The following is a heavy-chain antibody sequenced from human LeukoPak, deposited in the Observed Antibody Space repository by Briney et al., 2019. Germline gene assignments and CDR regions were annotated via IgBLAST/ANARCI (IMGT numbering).Heavy chain of an antibody. Sequence: GGSLRLSCAASGFTFSSYGMHWVRQAPGKGLEWVAVISYDGSNKYYADSVKGQFTISRDNSKNTLYLQMNSLRAEDTAVYYCAKASYYDSGGYYRPDDAFDVWGQGTMVTVSS. CDR2: ISYDGSNK. CDR3: AKASYYDSGGYYRPDDAFDV. V-gene: IGHV3-30*18. J-gene: IGHJ3*01. CDR1: GFTFSSYG. D-gene: IGHD3-22*01.